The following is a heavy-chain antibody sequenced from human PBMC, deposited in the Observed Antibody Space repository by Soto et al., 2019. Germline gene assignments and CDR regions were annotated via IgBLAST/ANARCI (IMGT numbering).Heavy chain of an antibody. J-gene: IGHJ4*02. CDR1: SGSISNSTYY. V-gene: IGHV4-39*01. Sequence: SETLSLTCTVSSGSISNSTYYWGWIRQAPGKGLEWLGSFYHGGSPYYNPSLMSRVSISVDPPKNQFSLKLISVTATDTALYYCPRHPVVIGYSYGFAYWGLGTLVTVPQ. CDR3: PRHPVVIGYSYGFAY. D-gene: IGHD5-18*01. CDR2: FYHGGSP.